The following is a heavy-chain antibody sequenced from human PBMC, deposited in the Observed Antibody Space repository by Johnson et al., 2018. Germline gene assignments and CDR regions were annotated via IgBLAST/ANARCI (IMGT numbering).Heavy chain of an antibody. CDR1: GFTFSSYG. Sequence: QVQLVQSGGGVVQPGRSXRLSCAASGFTFSSYGMHWVRQAPGKGLEWVAVISYDGSNKYYADSVKGRFTISRDNSKNTLYLQMNSLTAEDTAVYSCAQSRRLFRWDDAFDICGQGTMVIVSS. CDR2: ISYDGSNK. V-gene: IGHV3-30*18. D-gene: IGHD3-22*01. J-gene: IGHJ3*02. CDR3: AQSRRLFRWDDAFDI.